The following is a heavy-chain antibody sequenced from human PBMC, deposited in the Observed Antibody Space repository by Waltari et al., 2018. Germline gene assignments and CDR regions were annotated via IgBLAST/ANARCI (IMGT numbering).Heavy chain of an antibody. J-gene: IGHJ4*02. Sequence: QVHLQASGQGLVKPSGTLPLTSAVSGDSISGNYWWSWVRQSPEKGLEWIGQVHHSGKTHYNPSLQSRVAIAVDKPKNQFSLNLNSVTAADTAIYYCAGDRAIGLFFDYWGRGTLVTVSS. CDR3: AGDRAIGLFFDY. D-gene: IGHD2-2*01. CDR2: VHHSGKT. V-gene: IGHV4-4*02. CDR1: GDSISGNYW.